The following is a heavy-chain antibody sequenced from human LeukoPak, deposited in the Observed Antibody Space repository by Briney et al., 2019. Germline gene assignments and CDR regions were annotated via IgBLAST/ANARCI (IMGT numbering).Heavy chain of an antibody. J-gene: IGHJ3*01. D-gene: IGHD1-1*01. CDR3: ARRSLTTGGHAFDV. V-gene: IGHV3-11*01. CDR1: GFTFSDHN. CDR2: MSGSGI. Sequence: KAGASLRLSCAATGFTFSDHNMGWMRQAPGKGLEWTSYMSGSGIYYADSVKGRFTISRDNAKNSLYLQMSSLRAEDSAVYLCARRSLTTGGHAFDVWGQGTLVTVSS.